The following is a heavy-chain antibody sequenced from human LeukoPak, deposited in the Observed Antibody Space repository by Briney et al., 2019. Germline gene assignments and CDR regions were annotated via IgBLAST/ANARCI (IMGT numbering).Heavy chain of an antibody. CDR1: GYSISSGYY. CDR2: INHSGST. J-gene: IGHJ4*02. V-gene: IGHV4-38-2*02. CDR3: ARPTYSSSWYFDY. D-gene: IGHD6-13*01. Sequence: SETLSLTCTVSGYSISSGYYWGWIRQPPGKGLEWIGEINHSGSTNYNPSLKSRVTISVDTSKNQFSLKLSSVTAADTAVYYCARPTYSSSWYFDYWGQGTLVTVSS.